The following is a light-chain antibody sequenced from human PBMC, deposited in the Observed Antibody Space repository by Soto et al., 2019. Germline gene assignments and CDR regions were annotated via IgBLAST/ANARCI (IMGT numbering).Light chain of an antibody. CDR3: SSHAGSSVV. V-gene: IGLV2-11*01. CDR1: SSDVGGYNY. CDR2: DVT. J-gene: IGLJ1*01. Sequence: SVLTQPRSVSGSPGQSVTISCTGTSSDVGGYNYVSWYQQHPGKAPKLMIYDVTTRPSGVPDRFSGSKSGNTASLTISGLQDEDDADYYCSSHAGSSVVFGTGTKVTVL.